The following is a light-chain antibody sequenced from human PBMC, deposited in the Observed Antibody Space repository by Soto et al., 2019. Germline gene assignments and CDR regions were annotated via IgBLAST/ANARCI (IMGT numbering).Light chain of an antibody. V-gene: IGLV2-14*01. CDR1: SSDVGGYNY. CDR2: DVS. Sequence: QSVLTQPASVSGSPGQSITISCTGTSSDVGGYNYVCWYQQLPGKAPKLIIYDVSSRPSGASNRFSGSKSGNTASLSISGLQAEDEADYYCSSYTTSNTVVFGGGTKLTVL. CDR3: SSYTTSNTVV. J-gene: IGLJ3*02.